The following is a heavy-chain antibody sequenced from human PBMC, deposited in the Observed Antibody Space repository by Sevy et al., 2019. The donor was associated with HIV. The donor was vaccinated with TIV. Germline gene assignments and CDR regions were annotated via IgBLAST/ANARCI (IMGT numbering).Heavy chain of an antibody. CDR1: GYSFTSYC. CDR3: TRQGPSDGMDV. V-gene: IGHV5-51*01. CDR2: FCPGDSDI. Sequence: ASVKVSCKISGYSFTSYCIGWVRQMTGKGLEWMGFFCPGDSDISYSPSFQGQVTISADKSISTVYLQWRSLKASDTAMYYCTRQGPSDGMDVWGRGTTVTVSS. J-gene: IGHJ6*02.